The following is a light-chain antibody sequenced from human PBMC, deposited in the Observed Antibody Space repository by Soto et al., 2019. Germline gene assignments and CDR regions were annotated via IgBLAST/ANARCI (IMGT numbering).Light chain of an antibody. CDR3: QQFGSSPQP. Sequence: EIVLTQSPGTLSLSPGERATLSCRASQSVSSSYLAWYQHKPGKAPRLLIYGASSRATGIPDRFSGSGSGTDFTLTISRLEPAYFAVYSCQQFGSSPQPFGQGTKVEI. V-gene: IGKV3-20*01. J-gene: IGKJ1*01. CDR2: GAS. CDR1: QSVSSSY.